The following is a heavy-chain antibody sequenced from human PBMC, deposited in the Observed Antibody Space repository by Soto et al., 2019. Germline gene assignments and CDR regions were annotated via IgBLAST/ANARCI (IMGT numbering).Heavy chain of an antibody. J-gene: IGHJ4*02. CDR2: IYYTGST. CDR3: AREFSNSPEAFDS. V-gene: IGHV4-61*01. D-gene: IGHD6-6*01. Sequence: TLSLTCTVSGGSVNSDNFYWSWIRQPPGRGLEWIGYIYYTGSTNYNPSLKSRVTISIDTSRNQFSLKLSSVSAAETAVYYCAREFSNSPEAFDSWGQGSLVTVSS. CDR1: GGSVNSDNFY.